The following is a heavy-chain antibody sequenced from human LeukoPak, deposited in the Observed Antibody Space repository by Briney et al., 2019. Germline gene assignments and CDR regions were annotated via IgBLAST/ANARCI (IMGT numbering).Heavy chain of an antibody. J-gene: IGHJ3*02. Sequence: ASVKVSCKASGYTFTSYDINWVRQATGQGLEWMGWMNPNSGNTGYAQKFQGRVTITRNTSISTAYMELSSLRSEDTAVYYCATKDRRVDQRAWYAFEIWGQGTMVTVSS. CDR2: MNPNSGNT. D-gene: IGHD2-15*01. CDR3: ATKDRRVDQRAWYAFEI. V-gene: IGHV1-8*03. CDR1: GYTFTSYD.